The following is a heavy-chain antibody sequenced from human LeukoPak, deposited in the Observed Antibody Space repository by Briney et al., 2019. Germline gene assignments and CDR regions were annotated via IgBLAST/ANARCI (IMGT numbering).Heavy chain of an antibody. V-gene: IGHV5-51*01. D-gene: IGHD5-18*01. CDR2: IYPGDSDT. CDR3: ARPSNTAMVPGPAYFDY. J-gene: IGHJ4*02. Sequence: RGESLKISCKGSGYSFTSYWIGWVRQMPGKGLEWMGIIYPGDSDTRYSPSFQGQVTISADKSISTAYLQWSSLKASDTAMYYCARPSNTAMVPGPAYFDYWGQGTLVTVSS. CDR1: GYSFTSYW.